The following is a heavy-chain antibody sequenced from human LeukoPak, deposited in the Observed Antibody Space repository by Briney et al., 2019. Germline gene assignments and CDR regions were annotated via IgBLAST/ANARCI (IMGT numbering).Heavy chain of an antibody. CDR1: GFILSIYS. Sequence: GVSVRLSCAAWGFILSIYSMTWVRHAPRKGRELGSTIVGSGGGTYSADSVKGRFTIFRDNSKNTLYLKMNSLRGEDTDVYYCARGKAAGLVDFFDPWGQGTMVTVS. CDR3: ARGKAAGLVDFFDP. D-gene: IGHD6-13*01. V-gene: IGHV3-23*01. CDR2: IVGSGGGT. J-gene: IGHJ5*02.